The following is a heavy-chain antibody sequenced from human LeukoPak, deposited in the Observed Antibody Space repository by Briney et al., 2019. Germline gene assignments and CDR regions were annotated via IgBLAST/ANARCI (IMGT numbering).Heavy chain of an antibody. J-gene: IGHJ3*02. D-gene: IGHD1-26*01. V-gene: IGHV3-33*01. CDR1: GFTFSSYG. Sequence: GGSLRLSCAASGFTFSSYGMHWVRQAPGKGLEWVAVIWYDGSSKYYADSVKGRFTISRDNSKNTLYLQMNSLRAEDTAVYYCARDRSQAFAFDIWGQGTMVTVSS. CDR3: ARDRSQAFAFDI. CDR2: IWYDGSSK.